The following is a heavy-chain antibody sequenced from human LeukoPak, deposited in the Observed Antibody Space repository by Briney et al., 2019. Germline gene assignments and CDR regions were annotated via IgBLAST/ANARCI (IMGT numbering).Heavy chain of an antibody. Sequence: SETLSLTCTVSGGSISSYYWSWIRQPPGKGLEWIGYVSYSGSTNYDPSLKSRVTISVDTSKNQFSLKLSSVTAADTAVYYCARTFTAGYCRSTSCSGEGVYIDYWGQGTLVTVSS. CDR1: GGSISSYY. D-gene: IGHD2-2*01. CDR3: ARTFTAGYCRSTSCSGEGVYIDY. J-gene: IGHJ4*02. CDR2: VSYSGST. V-gene: IGHV4-59*01.